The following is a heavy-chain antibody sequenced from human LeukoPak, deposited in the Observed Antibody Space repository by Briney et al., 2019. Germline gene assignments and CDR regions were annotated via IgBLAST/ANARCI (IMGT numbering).Heavy chain of an antibody. CDR2: INPSGGST. CDR1: GYIFTSYY. Sequence: GASVKVSCKASGYIFTSYYMYWVRQAPGQGLEWMGIINPSGGSTSYAQKFQGRVTMTRDMSTSTVYMELSSLRSEDTAVYYCARGTTGSRGDYWGQGTLVTVSS. D-gene: IGHD6-13*01. V-gene: IGHV1-46*01. CDR3: ARGTTGSRGDY. J-gene: IGHJ4*02.